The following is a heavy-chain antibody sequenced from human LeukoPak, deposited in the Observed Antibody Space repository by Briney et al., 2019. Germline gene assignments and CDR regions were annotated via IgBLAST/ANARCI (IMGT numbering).Heavy chain of an antibody. Sequence: SETLSLTCTVSDASFSSNTYYWGWIRQPPGKGLEWIGYISYSGSTNYNPSLNSRVTISVDTSKNQFSLKLTSVTAVDTAVYYCGRVFYSSNWNLFDPWGQGTLVTVSS. D-gene: IGHD6-13*01. CDR2: ISYSGST. J-gene: IGHJ5*02. CDR1: DASFSSNTYY. CDR3: GRVFYSSNWNLFDP. V-gene: IGHV4-61*01.